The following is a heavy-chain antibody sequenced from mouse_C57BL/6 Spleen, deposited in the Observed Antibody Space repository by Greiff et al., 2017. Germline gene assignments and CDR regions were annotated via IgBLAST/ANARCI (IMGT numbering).Heavy chain of an antibody. D-gene: IGHD1-1*01. CDR3: ARVYGYSYTYYSMDY. CDR1: GYTFTRYW. CDR2: IHPNSGST. Sequence: QVQLQQPGAELVKPGASVKLSCKASGYTFTRYWMHWVKQRPGQGLEWIGMIHPNSGSTNYNEKFKSKATLTVDNSSSTAYMQISSLTYEDSTVYYGARVYGYSYTYYSMDYWGQGTSVTVAS. J-gene: IGHJ4*01. V-gene: IGHV1-64*01.